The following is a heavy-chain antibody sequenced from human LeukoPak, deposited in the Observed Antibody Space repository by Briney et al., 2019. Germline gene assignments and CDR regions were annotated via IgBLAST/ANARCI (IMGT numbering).Heavy chain of an antibody. V-gene: IGHV4-34*01. CDR3: ASRAGGNTAGVV. D-gene: IGHD4-23*01. CDR1: GGSFSGYY. Sequence: PSETLSLTCAVYGGSFSGYYWSWIRQPPGKGLEWIGEINHSGSTNYNPSLKSRVTISVDTSKNQFSLKLSSVTAADTAAYYCASRAGGNTAGVVWGQGTLVTVSS. J-gene: IGHJ4*02. CDR2: INHSGST.